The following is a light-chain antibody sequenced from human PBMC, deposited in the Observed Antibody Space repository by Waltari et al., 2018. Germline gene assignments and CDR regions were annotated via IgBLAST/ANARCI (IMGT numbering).Light chain of an antibody. CDR3: LQYNSNPLT. CDR1: QGIRTY. CDR2: AAS. V-gene: IGKV1-17*01. Sequence: DIQMTQSPSSLSASAGDRVTITCRASQGIRTYLNWYQQKPGKAPKRLIYAASSLESGVPSRFSGSGSGTDFTLTISSLQPEDFATYYCLQYNSNPLTFGGGTKVEI. J-gene: IGKJ4*01.